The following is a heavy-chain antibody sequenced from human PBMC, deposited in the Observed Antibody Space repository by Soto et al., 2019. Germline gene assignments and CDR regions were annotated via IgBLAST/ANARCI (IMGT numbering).Heavy chain of an antibody. CDR1: GGTFSSYA. CDR3: ARAREMATIRYYYYGMDV. D-gene: IGHD5-12*01. Sequence: QVQLVQSGAEVKKPGSSVKVSCKASGGTFSSYAISWVRQAPGQGLEWMGGIIPIFGTANYAQKFQGRVTITADESTSTAYMELSSLRSEDTAVYYCARAREMATIRYYYYGMDVWGQGTTVTVSS. V-gene: IGHV1-69*01. CDR2: IIPIFGTA. J-gene: IGHJ6*02.